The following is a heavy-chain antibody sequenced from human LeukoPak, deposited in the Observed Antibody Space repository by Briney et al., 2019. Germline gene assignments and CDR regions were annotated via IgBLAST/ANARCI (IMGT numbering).Heavy chain of an antibody. D-gene: IGHD4-17*01. Sequence: PRASVKVSCKASGGTFSSYAISWVRQAPGQGLEWMGRIIPILGIANYAQKFQGRVTITADKSTSTAYMELSSLRSEDTAVYYCARDLGTRLRDYWGQGTLVTVSS. CDR1: GGTFSSYA. CDR2: IIPILGIA. CDR3: ARDLGTRLRDY. J-gene: IGHJ4*02. V-gene: IGHV1-69*04.